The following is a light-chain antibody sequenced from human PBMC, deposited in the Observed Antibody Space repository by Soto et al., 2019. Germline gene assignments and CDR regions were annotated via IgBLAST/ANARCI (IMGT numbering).Light chain of an antibody. J-gene: IGLJ1*01. Sequence: QSVLTQPPSASGTPGQRVTISCSGSNSNIGSNTVNWYQQLPGTAPKLLIYYDNLRPSGVPDRISGSESGTSASLAISGLQAEDEADYYCQSYDSSLSAYVFGTGTKVTVL. CDR2: YDN. CDR1: NSNIGSNT. V-gene: IGLV1-44*01. CDR3: QSYDSSLSAYV.